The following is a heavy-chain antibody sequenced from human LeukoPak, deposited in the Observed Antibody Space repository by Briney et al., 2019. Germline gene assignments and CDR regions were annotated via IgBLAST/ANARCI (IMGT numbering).Heavy chain of an antibody. D-gene: IGHD6-13*01. V-gene: IGHV4-4*07. J-gene: IGHJ3*02. CDR3: ARLTGYSSSWWRGYDAFDI. Sequence: PSETLSLTCTVSGGSISSYYWSWIRQPAGKGLEWIGRIYTSASTNCNPSLKSRVTMSVDTSKNQFSLKLSSVTAADTAVYYCARLTGYSSSWWRGYDAFDIWGQGTMVTVSS. CDR1: GGSISSYY. CDR2: IYTSAST.